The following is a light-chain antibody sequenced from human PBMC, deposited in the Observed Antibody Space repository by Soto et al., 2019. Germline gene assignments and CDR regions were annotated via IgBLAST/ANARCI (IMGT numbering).Light chain of an antibody. V-gene: IGLV2-14*01. CDR2: DVS. CDR1: SSDVGGYNY. CDR3: SSYTSSSLGV. Sequence: QSVLTQPASVSGSPGQSITISCTGTSSDVGGYNYVSCYQQHPGKAPKLMIYDVSNRPSGVSNRFSGPKSGNTASLTISGLQAEDEADYYCSSYTSSSLGVFGGGTTLTV. J-gene: IGLJ3*02.